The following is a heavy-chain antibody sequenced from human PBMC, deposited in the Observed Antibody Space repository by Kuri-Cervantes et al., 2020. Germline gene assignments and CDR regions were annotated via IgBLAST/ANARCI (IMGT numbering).Heavy chain of an antibody. CDR3: AKDAWLRSHRTYFDY. V-gene: IGHV3-43D*04. CDR2: ISWDGGST. J-gene: IGHJ4*02. D-gene: IGHD5-12*01. CDR1: GFTFSSYS. Sequence: GGSLRLSCAASGFTFSSYSMNWVRQAPGKGLEWVSLISWDGGSTYYADSVKGRFTISRDNSKNSLYLQMNSLRAEDTALYYCAKDAWLRSHRTYFDYWGQGTLVTVSS.